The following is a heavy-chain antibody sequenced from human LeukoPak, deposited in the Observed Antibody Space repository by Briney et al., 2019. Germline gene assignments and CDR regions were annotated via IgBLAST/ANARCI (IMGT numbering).Heavy chain of an antibody. J-gene: IGHJ5*02. CDR3: ARVWAIAAAGINWFDP. CDR1: GGSISSSSYY. CDR2: IHYSGST. Sequence: PSETLSLTCIVSGGSISSSSYYWGWIRQPPGKGLEWIGSIHYSGSTYYNPSLKSRVTISVDTSRNQFSLKLSSVTAADTAVYYCARVWAIAAAGINWFDPWGQGTLVTVSS. D-gene: IGHD6-13*01. V-gene: IGHV4-39*07.